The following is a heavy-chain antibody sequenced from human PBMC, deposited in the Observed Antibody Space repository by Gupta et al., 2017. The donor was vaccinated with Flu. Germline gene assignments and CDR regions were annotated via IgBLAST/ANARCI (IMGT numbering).Heavy chain of an antibody. CDR2: ISAYNGNT. V-gene: IGHV1-18*01. D-gene: IGHD2-15*01. CDR3: ARDITRYCSGGSCYDNNYYYYYGMDV. CDR1: GYTFTSYG. Sequence: QVQLVQSGAEVKKPGASVKVSCKASGYTFTSYGISWVRQAPGQGLEWMGWISAYNGNTNYAQKLQGRVTMTTDTSTSTAYMELRSLRSDDTAVYYCARDITRYCSGGSCYDNNYYYYYGMDVWGQGTTVTVSS. J-gene: IGHJ6*02.